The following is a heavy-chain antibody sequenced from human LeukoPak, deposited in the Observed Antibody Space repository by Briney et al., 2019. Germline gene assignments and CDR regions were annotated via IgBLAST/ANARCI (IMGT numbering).Heavy chain of an antibody. J-gene: IGHJ5*02. CDR2: IYHSGST. V-gene: IGHV4-30-2*01. CDR3: ARVNTQGVPSP. Sequence: MSSQTLSLTCAVSGGSISSGGYSWSWIRQPPGKGLEWIGYIYHSGSTYYNPSLKSRVTISVDRSKNQFSLKLSSVTAADTAVYYCARVNTQGVPSPWGQGILVTVSS. CDR1: GGSISSGGYS. D-gene: IGHD2-15*01.